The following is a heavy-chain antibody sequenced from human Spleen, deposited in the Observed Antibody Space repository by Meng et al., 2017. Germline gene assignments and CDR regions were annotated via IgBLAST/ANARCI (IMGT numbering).Heavy chain of an antibody. Sequence: QVQLQQWGAGLLKPSETLSLTCAVYGGSFSGYYWSWIRQPPGKGLEWIGEINHSGSTNYNPSLKSRVTISVDTSKNQFSLKLSSVTAADTAVYYCARLICDYGGNSGGGTFDYWGQGTLVTVSS. J-gene: IGHJ4*02. CDR2: INHSGST. CDR1: GGSFSGYY. D-gene: IGHD4-23*01. CDR3: ARLICDYGGNSGGGTFDY. V-gene: IGHV4-34*01.